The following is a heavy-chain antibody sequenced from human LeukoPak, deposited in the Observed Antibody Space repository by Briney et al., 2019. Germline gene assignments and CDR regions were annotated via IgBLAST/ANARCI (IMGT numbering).Heavy chain of an antibody. J-gene: IGHJ5*02. CDR1: GFTFSGYS. Sequence: PGGSLRLSCAASGFTFSGYSMIWVRQAPGKGLEWVSSITSSSSYIYYADSVKGRFTISRDNAKNSLYLQMNSLRAEDTAVYYCAREMLAAVAAQSWGQGTLVTVSS. CDR3: AREMLAAVAAQS. D-gene: IGHD6-19*01. V-gene: IGHV3-21*01. CDR2: ITSSSSYI.